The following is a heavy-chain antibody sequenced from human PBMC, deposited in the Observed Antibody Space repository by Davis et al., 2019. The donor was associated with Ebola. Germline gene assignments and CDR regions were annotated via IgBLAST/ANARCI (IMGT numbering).Heavy chain of an antibody. CDR3: AKSNPGSKQWPGPFDS. CDR2: LDSSGYAT. CDR1: GFTFSSYV. J-gene: IGHJ4*02. D-gene: IGHD6-19*01. Sequence: PGGSLRPSCAASGFTFSSYVMSWVRQAPGKGLEWVSALDSSGYATGYANSVKGRFTTSRDNSKNTLYLRMNSLRAEDTAIYYCAKSNPGSKQWPGPFDSWGQGTLVTVSS. V-gene: IGHV3-23*01.